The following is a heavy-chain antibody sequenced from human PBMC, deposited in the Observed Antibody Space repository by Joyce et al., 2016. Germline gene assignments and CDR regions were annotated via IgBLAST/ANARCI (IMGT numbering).Heavy chain of an antibody. J-gene: IGHJ6*03. CDR3: AKVAEGSAVYFYYMDV. V-gene: IGHV3-23*01. Sequence: EVQLLESGGGLVQPAGSLRLSCAASGVTFSSYAMSWVRQAPGKGLEWVSVISGSGGSIYDADSVKGRFTFSRDNSKNTLYLQMNSLRAEDTAVYYCAKVAEGSAVYFYYMDVWGKGTTVTVSS. CDR1: GVTFSSYA. CDR2: ISGSGGSI. D-gene: IGHD6-6*01.